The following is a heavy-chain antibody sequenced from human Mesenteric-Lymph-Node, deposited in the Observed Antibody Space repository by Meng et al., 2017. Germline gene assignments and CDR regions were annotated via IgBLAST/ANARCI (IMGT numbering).Heavy chain of an antibody. CDR3: ARDNRYYYGSGSWFDP. Sequence: GGSLRLSCAASGFTFSSYEMNWVRQAPGKGLEWVSYISSSGSTIYYADSVKGRFTISRDNAKNSLYLQMNSLRAEDTAVYYCARDNRYYYGSGSWFDPWGQGTLVTVSS. D-gene: IGHD3-10*01. V-gene: IGHV3-48*03. CDR2: ISSSGSTI. CDR1: GFTFSSYE. J-gene: IGHJ5*02.